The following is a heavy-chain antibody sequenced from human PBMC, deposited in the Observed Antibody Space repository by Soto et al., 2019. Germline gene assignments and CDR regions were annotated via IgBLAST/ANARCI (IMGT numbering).Heavy chain of an antibody. CDR1: GFSFADYG. Sequence: EVQLVESGGGLVQPGRSLRLSCAASGFSFADYGMHWVRQAPGKGLEWVSGINWNSDSMGYADSVKGRFTISRDNAKNAVYLQLSSLTVEDTALYYCAKASDFGFGYKYFDYWGRGTLVTVSS. CDR2: INWNSDSM. D-gene: IGHD3-10*01. V-gene: IGHV3-9*01. J-gene: IGHJ4*02. CDR3: AKASDFGFGYKYFDY.